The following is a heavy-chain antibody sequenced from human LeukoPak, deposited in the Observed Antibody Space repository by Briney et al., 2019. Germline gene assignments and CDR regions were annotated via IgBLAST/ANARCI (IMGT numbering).Heavy chain of an antibody. CDR1: GYTFTGYY. Sequence: ASVKVSCKASGYTFTGYYMHWVRQAPGQGLEWMGWINPNSGGTNYAQKFQGRVTMTRDTSISTAYMELSRLRSDVTAVYYCARGGYCSSTSCYPPGYWGQGTLVTVSS. V-gene: IGHV1-2*02. D-gene: IGHD2-2*01. CDR3: ARGGYCSSTSCYPPGY. J-gene: IGHJ4*02. CDR2: INPNSGGT.